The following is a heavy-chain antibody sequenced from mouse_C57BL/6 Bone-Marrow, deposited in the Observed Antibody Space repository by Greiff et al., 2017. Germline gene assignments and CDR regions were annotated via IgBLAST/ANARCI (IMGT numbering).Heavy chain of an antibody. D-gene: IGHD3-2*02. CDR1: GYTFASYG. Sequence: QVQLQQSGAELARPGASVKLSCKASGYTFASYGMSWVKQRTGQGLEWIGEIYPRSGNTYYNEKFKGKATLTADKSSSTAYMQLRSLTSEDSAVYFCATDSSGYCWGQGTTLTVSS. V-gene: IGHV1-81*01. CDR3: ATDSSGYC. J-gene: IGHJ2*01. CDR2: IYPRSGNT.